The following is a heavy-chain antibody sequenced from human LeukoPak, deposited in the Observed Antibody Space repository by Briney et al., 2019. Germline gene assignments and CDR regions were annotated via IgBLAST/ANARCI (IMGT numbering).Heavy chain of an antibody. CDR3: ARPLYSSGWDAFDI. V-gene: IGHV4-30-2*01. J-gene: IGHJ3*02. D-gene: IGHD6-19*01. Sequence: PSETLSLTCTVSGGSISSGGYYWNWIRQPPGKGLEWIGYIYHSGSTYYNPSLKSRVTISVDRSKNQFSLKLSSVTAADTAVYYCARPLYSSGWDAFDIWGQGTVATVSS. CDR1: GGSISSGGYY. CDR2: IYHSGST.